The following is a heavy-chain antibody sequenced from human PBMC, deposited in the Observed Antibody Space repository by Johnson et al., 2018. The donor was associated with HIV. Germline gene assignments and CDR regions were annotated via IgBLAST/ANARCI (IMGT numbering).Heavy chain of an antibody. CDR2: ISWNSGSI. D-gene: IGHD5-24*01. V-gene: IGHV3-9*01. J-gene: IGHJ3*02. CDR3: ARFGRGGSHAFDI. CDR1: GFTFDDYA. Sequence: VQLVESGGGVVRPGGSLRLSCAASGFTFDDYAMHWVRQVPGKGLEWVSGISWNSGSIGYADSVKGRFTISRDNAKNSLYLQMNSLRAEDTALYYRARFGRGGSHAFDIWGQGTMVTVSS.